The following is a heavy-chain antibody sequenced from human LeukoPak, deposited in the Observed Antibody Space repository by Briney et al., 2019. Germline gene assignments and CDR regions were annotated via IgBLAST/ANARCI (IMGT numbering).Heavy chain of an antibody. J-gene: IGHJ3*02. CDR3: ARRGSMIVGDAFDI. D-gene: IGHD1-26*01. CDR1: GYTFTSYG. V-gene: IGHV1-18*01. Sequence: GASVNVSCKASGYTFTSYGISWVRQAPGQGLEWMGWISAYNGNTNDAQKLHGRVTMTTGTSTSTAYMELRSLRSDDTAVYYCARRGSMIVGDAFDIWGQGTMVTVSS. CDR2: ISAYNGNT.